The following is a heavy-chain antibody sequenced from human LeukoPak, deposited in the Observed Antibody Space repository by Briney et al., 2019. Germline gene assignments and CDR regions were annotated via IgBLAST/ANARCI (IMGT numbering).Heavy chain of an antibody. D-gene: IGHD3-10*01. CDR1: GFRFSNYA. Sequence: QPGGSLRLSCAASGFRFSNYAVSWVRQAPGKGLEWVSGIGGSGSSTYYADSVKGRFTISRDNSKNTLYLQMNSLRAEDTAVYYCAKLWFGELGAVYFDYWGQGTLVTVSS. CDR3: AKLWFGELGAVYFDY. V-gene: IGHV3-23*01. CDR2: IGGSGSST. J-gene: IGHJ4*02.